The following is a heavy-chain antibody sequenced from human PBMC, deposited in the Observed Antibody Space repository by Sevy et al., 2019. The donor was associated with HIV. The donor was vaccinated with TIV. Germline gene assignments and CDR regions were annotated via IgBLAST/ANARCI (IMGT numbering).Heavy chain of an antibody. J-gene: IGHJ6*02. D-gene: IGHD3-10*01. CDR1: GGTFSSYA. V-gene: IGHV1-69*13. CDR2: IIPIFGTA. CDR3: GRDGAYYSNYYYYGMDV. Sequence: ASVKVSCKASGGTFSSYAISWVRQAPGQGLEWMGGIIPIFGTANYAQKFQGRVTITADESTGTAYMELSSLRSEDTAEDYCGRDGAYYSNYYYYGMDVWGQGTTVTVSS.